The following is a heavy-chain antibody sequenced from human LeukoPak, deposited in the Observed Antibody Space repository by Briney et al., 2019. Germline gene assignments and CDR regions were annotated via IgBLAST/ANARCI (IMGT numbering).Heavy chain of an antibody. V-gene: IGHV1-2*06. CDR2: IDPNSGGT. J-gene: IGHJ4*02. D-gene: IGHD5-18*01. Sequence: GASVKVSCKASGYTFTGYYMHWVRQAPGQGLEWMGRIDPNSGGTNYAQKFQGRVTMTRDTSISTAYMELSRLRSDDTAVYYCARGEWIQLGSVYQDYWGQGTLVTVSS. CDR1: GYTFTGYY. CDR3: ARGEWIQLGSVYQDY.